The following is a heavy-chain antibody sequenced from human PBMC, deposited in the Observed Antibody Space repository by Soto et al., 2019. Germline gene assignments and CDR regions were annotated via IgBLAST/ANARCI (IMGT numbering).Heavy chain of an antibody. D-gene: IGHD3-22*01. CDR3: AKDPHYYDRSAITLVGGAFDI. Sequence: ESGGGLVQPGGSLRLSCAASGFTFSSCAMSWVRQAPGKGLEWVSAISGGGSSTYYADSVKGRFTISRDNSKNTLYLQMNSLRAEDTAVYYCAKDPHYYDRSAITLVGGAFDIWGQGTMVTVSS. CDR2: ISGGGSST. CDR1: GFTFSSCA. J-gene: IGHJ3*02. V-gene: IGHV3-23*01.